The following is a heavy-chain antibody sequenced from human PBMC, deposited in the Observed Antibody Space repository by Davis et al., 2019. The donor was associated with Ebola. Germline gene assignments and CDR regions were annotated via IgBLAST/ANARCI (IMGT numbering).Heavy chain of an antibody. CDR1: GDSIKTYY. Sequence: SETLSLTCSVSGDSIKTYYWSWIRQSPGKGLEWIGYISYSGSTNYNSSLKSRVTISVDRSKNQFSLKLTSVTAADTAVYFCARLSGLFSSSSGALYFDLWGRGTLVSVSS. CDR2: ISYSGST. V-gene: IGHV4-59*12. J-gene: IGHJ2*01. CDR3: ARLSGLFSSSSGALYFDL. D-gene: IGHD6-6*01.